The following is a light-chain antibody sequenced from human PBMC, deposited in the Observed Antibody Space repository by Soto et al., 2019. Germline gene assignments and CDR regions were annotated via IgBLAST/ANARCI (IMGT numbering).Light chain of an antibody. CDR1: KSVGAY. J-gene: IGKJ1*01. V-gene: IGKV3-11*01. CDR3: QQLTYSPWT. Sequence: PGQGASLSCRASKSVGAYLVWYQQHPGQAPRLLIYDASNRATGIPPRFSGSGSGTDFTLTISSLEPEDFAVYYCQQLTYSPWTFGQGTKVDIK. CDR2: DAS.